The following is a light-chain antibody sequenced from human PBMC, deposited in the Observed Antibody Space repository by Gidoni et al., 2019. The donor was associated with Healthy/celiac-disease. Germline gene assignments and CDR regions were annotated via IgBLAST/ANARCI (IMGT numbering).Light chain of an antibody. CDR3: CSYAGSYTFYYV. CDR1: SSDVGGYNY. J-gene: IGLJ1*01. V-gene: IGLV2-11*01. Sequence: QSALPQPRSVSGSPGQSVTISCTGTSSDVGGYNYVSWYQQHPGKAPKLMIYDVSKRPSGVPDRFSGSKSGNTASLTISGLQAEDEADYYCCSYAGSYTFYYVFGTGTKVTVL. CDR2: DVS.